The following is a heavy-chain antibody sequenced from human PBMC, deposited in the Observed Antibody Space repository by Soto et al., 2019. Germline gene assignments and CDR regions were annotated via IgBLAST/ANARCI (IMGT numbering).Heavy chain of an antibody. Sequence: GGSLRLSCAASGFTFSNSAMTWVRQAPGKGLEWVSAISGSGGITYYADSVKGRVTISRDNSNNTLYLQMNSLRAEVTAVYYCAKPPGYTPNYGGQEPLVPVSS. CDR2: ISGSGGIT. CDR1: GFTFSNSA. CDR3: AKPPGYTPNY. D-gene: IGHD6-13*01. J-gene: IGHJ4*02. V-gene: IGHV3-23*01.